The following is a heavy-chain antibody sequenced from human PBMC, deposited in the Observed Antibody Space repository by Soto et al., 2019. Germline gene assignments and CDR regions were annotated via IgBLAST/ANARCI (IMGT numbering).Heavy chain of an antibody. CDR1: GFSFSNYG. CDR2: ITKTGRST. V-gene: IGHV3-48*03. CDR3: ARYGTRADW. Sequence: EVQLLESGGGLVQPGGSLRLSCATSGFSFSNYGMNWVRQAPGKGLEWVSGITKTGRSTFIADSVRGRFTISRDNAKSSLFLHLSSLRVEDTAVYYCARYGTRADWWGLGTQVTVSS. D-gene: IGHD3-9*01. J-gene: IGHJ1*01.